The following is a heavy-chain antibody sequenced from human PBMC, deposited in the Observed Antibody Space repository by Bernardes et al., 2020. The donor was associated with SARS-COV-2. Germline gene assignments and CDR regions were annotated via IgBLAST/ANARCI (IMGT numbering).Heavy chain of an antibody. D-gene: IGHD3-10*01. V-gene: IGHV3-66*01. CDR1: VFTVSNNY. CDR2: TYSGGNT. J-gene: IGHJ4*02. Sequence: GGSLSLACAASVFTVSNNYMSWVRQAPGKGLEWVSVTYSGGNTYYADSVKGRFTIYRDNSKTTLYLEMNSLRTEDTAVYYCAKVPTFFWFGQFTQDYFDFWGEGTLVTVSS. CDR3: AKVPTFFWFGQFTQDYFDF.